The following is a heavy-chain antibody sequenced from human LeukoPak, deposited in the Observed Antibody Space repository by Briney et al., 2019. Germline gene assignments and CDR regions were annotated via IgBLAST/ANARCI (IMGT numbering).Heavy chain of an antibody. D-gene: IGHD6-19*01. J-gene: IGHJ4*02. CDR3: AKDLSMAVAGIKY. V-gene: IGHV3-43*02. CDR2: ISGDGGST. Sequence: GGSLRLSCAASGFTFDDYAMHWVRQAPGKGLEWVSLISGDGGSTYYADSVKGRFTISRDNSKNTLYLQMNSLRAEDTAVYYCAKDLSMAVAGIKYWGQGTLVTVSS. CDR1: GFTFDDYA.